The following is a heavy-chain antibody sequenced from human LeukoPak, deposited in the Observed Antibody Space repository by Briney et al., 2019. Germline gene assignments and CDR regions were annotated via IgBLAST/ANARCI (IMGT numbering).Heavy chain of an antibody. D-gene: IGHD3-22*01. Sequence: GASVKVSCKASGYTFTGYYMHWVRQAPGQGLEWMGWINPNSGGTNYAQKFQGRVTMTRDTSISTAYMELSRLRSDDTAVYYCARVYSSGYYYTFGFDYWGRGTLVTVS. CDR2: INPNSGGT. J-gene: IGHJ4*02. CDR3: ARVYSSGYYYTFGFDY. CDR1: GYTFTGYY. V-gene: IGHV1-2*02.